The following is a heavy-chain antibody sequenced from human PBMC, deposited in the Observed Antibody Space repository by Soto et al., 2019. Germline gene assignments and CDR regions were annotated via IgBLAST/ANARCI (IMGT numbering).Heavy chain of an antibody. CDR3: ANWTTGTYGTIFFDY. Sequence: XGPTLVNPPQTLPLTCTFSLFSLISSAVGVGVGWIRQPPGKALEWLALIYWDDDKRYSPSLKSRLTITKDTSQNQVVLTMTNMDAVDTAPYYCANWTTGTYGTIFFDYWRLGTLVTVSS. V-gene: IGHV2-5*02. CDR2: IYWDDDK. J-gene: IGHJ4*02. D-gene: IGHD3-9*01. CDR1: LFSLISSAVGVG.